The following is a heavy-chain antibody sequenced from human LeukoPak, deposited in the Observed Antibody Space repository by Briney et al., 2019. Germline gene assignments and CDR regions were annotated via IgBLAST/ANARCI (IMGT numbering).Heavy chain of an antibody. J-gene: IGHJ4*02. Sequence: TGGSLRLSCAVSGFNLNSYAMHWVRQAPGKGLEWVAVIRHDEANSFYADSVQGRFTISRDTSKKLLYLQMNSLRVEDTAVYYCAKEYTPSSPLGELDSWGQGTLVIVSS. CDR3: AKEYTPSSPLGELDS. CDR2: IRHDEANS. V-gene: IGHV3-30*02. D-gene: IGHD6-6*01. CDR1: GFNLNSYA.